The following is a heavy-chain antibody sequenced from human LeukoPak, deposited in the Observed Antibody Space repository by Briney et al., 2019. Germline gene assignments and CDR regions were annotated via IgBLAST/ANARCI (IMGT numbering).Heavy chain of an antibody. D-gene: IGHD1-26*01. CDR3: ASTLVGATGFDP. Sequence: GGSLRLSCAASGFTFSSYSMNWVRQAPGKGLEWVSSISSSSSYIYYADLVKGRFTISRDNAKNSLYLQMNSLRAEDTAVYYCASTLVGATGFDPWGQGTPVTVSS. J-gene: IGHJ5*02. CDR1: GFTFSSYS. V-gene: IGHV3-21*01. CDR2: ISSSSSYI.